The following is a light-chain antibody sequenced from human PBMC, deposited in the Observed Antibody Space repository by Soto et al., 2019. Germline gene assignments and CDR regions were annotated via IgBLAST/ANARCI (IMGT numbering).Light chain of an antibody. CDR3: HQSGASPWT. CDR2: GAS. Sequence: EIVLTPSPGTLSLSAGERATLSCRASQSVSSNYFAWFQQRPGQAPRLLIYGASTRATGTPDRFSGSGSATEFTLNINRLEPEDCAVYYGHQSGASPWTFGQGTKVDIK. V-gene: IGKV3-20*01. CDR1: QSVSSNY. J-gene: IGKJ1*01.